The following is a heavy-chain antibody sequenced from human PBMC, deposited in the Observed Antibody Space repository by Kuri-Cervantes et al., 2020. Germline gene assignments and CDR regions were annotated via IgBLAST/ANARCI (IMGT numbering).Heavy chain of an antibody. Sequence: GGSLRLSRAASGFTFSSYAMHWVRQAPGKGLEWVAVISYDGSNKYYADSVKGRFTISRDNSKNTLYLQMNSLRAEDTAVYYCARDLSGYDERAVADAFDIWGQGTMVTVSS. D-gene: IGHD5-12*01. CDR2: ISYDGSNK. V-gene: IGHV3-30-3*01. CDR1: GFTFSSYA. J-gene: IGHJ3*02. CDR3: ARDLSGYDERAVADAFDI.